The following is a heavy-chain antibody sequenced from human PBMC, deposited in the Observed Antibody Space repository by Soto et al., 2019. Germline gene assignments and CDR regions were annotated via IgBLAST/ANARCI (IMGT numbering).Heavy chain of an antibody. J-gene: IGHJ6*02. D-gene: IGHD2-15*01. Sequence: PGGSLRLSCAASGFTFSSYAMHWVRQAPGKGLEWVAVISYDGSNKYYADSVKGRFTISRDNSKNTLYLQMNSLRAEDTAVYYCAREMVVVVVAAPGLYYYYYGMDVWGQGTTVTVSS. V-gene: IGHV3-30-3*01. CDR3: AREMVVVVVAAPGLYYYYYGMDV. CDR1: GFTFSSYA. CDR2: ISYDGSNK.